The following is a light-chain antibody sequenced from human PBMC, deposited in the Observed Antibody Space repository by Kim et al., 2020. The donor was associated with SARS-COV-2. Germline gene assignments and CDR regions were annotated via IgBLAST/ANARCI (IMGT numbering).Light chain of an antibody. J-gene: IGLJ3*02. CDR1: SANVVSNS. CDR2: SNN. CDR3: ASWDDSLSGWV. V-gene: IGLV1-44*01. Sequence: RVHIHCCCTSANVVSNSLNWYQQLPGTAPQVLIYSNNQQPSGVPDRFSGSKSGTSAALAISGLQSDDDADYYCASWDDSLSGWVFGGGTQLTVL.